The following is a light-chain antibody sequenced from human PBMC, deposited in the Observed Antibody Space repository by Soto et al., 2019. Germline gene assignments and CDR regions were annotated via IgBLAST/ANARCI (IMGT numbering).Light chain of an antibody. J-gene: IGLJ1*01. Sequence: QSVLTQPASVSASPGQSITISCTGTSTDIGAYKFVSWYQQHLGKAPKLMIYDVTSRPSGVSNRFSGSKSGNTASLIISGLQAEDEGDYYCISYTGFDTYVFGTGTKLTVL. CDR1: STDIGAYKF. CDR2: DVT. V-gene: IGLV2-14*03. CDR3: ISYTGFDTYV.